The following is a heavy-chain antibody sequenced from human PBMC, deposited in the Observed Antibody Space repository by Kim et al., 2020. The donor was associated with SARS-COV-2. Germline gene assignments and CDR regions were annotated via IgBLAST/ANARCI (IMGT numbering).Heavy chain of an antibody. D-gene: IGHD3-9*01. J-gene: IGHJ3*02. Sequence: ASVKVSCKASGYTFTSYAMHWVRQAPGQRLEWMGWINAGNGNTKYSQKFQGRVTITRDTSASTAYMELSSLRSEDTAVYYCARNPDYDILTGYGGAFDIWGQGTMVTVSS. V-gene: IGHV1-3*01. CDR2: INAGNGNT. CDR1: GYTFTSYA. CDR3: ARNPDYDILTGYGGAFDI.